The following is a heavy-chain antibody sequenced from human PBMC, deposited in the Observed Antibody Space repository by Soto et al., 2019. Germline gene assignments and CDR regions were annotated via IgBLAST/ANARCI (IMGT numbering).Heavy chain of an antibody. CDR2: ISGSGGST. J-gene: IGHJ3*02. Sequence: EVQLLESGGGLVQPGGSLRLSCAASGFTFSSYAMSWVRQAPGKGLEWVSAISGSGGSTYYADSVKSRFTISRDNSKNTLYLQMNSLRAEDTAVYYCAKDAGKGDFWSGYYKGNDAFDIWGQGTMVTVSS. CDR3: AKDAGKGDFWSGYYKGNDAFDI. V-gene: IGHV3-23*01. D-gene: IGHD3-3*01. CDR1: GFTFSSYA.